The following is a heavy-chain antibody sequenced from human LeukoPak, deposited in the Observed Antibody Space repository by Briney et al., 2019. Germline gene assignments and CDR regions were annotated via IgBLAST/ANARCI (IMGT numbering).Heavy chain of an antibody. Sequence: SETLSLTCAVYGGSFSGYYWSWIRQPPGKGLEWIGEINHSGSTNYNPSLKSRVTISVDTSKNQFSLKLSSVTAADTAVYYCARGYSSSWTPIYCYYYMDVWGKGTTVTVSS. CDR2: INHSGST. V-gene: IGHV4-34*01. CDR1: GGSFSGYY. J-gene: IGHJ6*03. D-gene: IGHD6-13*01. CDR3: ARGYSSSWTPIYCYYYMDV.